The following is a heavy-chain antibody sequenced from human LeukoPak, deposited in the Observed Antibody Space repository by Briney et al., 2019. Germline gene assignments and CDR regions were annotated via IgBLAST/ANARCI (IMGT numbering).Heavy chain of an antibody. CDR2: MSPNSGNT. CDR1: GYTFTSYD. J-gene: IGHJ4*02. V-gene: IGHV1-8*01. Sequence: ASVKVSCKASGYTFTSYDINWVRQATGQGLEWMGWMSPNSGNTGYAQKFQGRVTMTRNTSISTAYMELSSLRSEDTAVYYCARSGAGDGTIDYWGQGTLVTVSS. CDR3: ARSGAGDGTIDY. D-gene: IGHD6-19*01.